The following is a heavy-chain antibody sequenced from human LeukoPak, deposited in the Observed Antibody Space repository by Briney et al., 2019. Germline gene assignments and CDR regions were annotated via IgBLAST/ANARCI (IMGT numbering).Heavy chain of an antibody. CDR2: ISDSGGST. CDR1: GITHSNYG. D-gene: IGHD3-10*01. V-gene: IGHV3-23*01. CDR3: AKRGVVIRVILVGFHKQAYYFDS. J-gene: IGHJ4*02. Sequence: GGSLRLSCAVSGITHSNYGMSWVRQAPGKGLEWVAGISDSGGSTNYADSVKGRFTISRDNAKNTLYLQMNSLRAEDTAVYFCAKRGVVIRVILVGFHKQAYYFDSWGQGALVTVSS.